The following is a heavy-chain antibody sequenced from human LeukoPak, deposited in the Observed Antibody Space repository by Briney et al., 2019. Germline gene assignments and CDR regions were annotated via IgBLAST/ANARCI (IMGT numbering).Heavy chain of an antibody. CDR1: GFTFTNYA. Sequence: QPGGSQRLSCAASGFTFTNYAMSWVRQAPGKGLEWVSGISGSGGTTYYADSVKGRFTISRDNSKNTLYLQINSLRTEDTAVFYCAKDLRPHSDSWYYFESWGQGTLVTVSS. CDR2: ISGSGGTT. D-gene: IGHD6-13*01. V-gene: IGHV3-23*01. CDR3: AKDLRPHSDSWYYFES. J-gene: IGHJ4*02.